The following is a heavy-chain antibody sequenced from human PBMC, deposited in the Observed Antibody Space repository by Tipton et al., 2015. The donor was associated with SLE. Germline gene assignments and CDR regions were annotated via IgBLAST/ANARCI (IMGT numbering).Heavy chain of an antibody. Sequence: QSGAEVKKPGASVKVSCKASGYTFTGHSMHWVRQAPGQGLEWMGRINPSSGLTNYAQNLQGRVTLTRDTSINTAYMELSRLTSDDTAVYYCARDLLFEWLRGPNWLDPWGQGTPVTVSS. J-gene: IGHJ5*02. CDR3: ARDLLFEWLRGPNWLDP. V-gene: IGHV1-2*06. CDR2: INPSSGLT. D-gene: IGHD3-3*01. CDR1: GYTFTGHS.